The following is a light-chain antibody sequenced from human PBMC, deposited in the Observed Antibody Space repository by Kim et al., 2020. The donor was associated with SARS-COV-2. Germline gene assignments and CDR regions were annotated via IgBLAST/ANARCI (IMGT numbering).Light chain of an antibody. CDR2: QDS. CDR3: QAWDSSTVV. J-gene: IGLJ2*01. Sequence: VSPVHTASITGSGDKLGDKYACWYQQKPGQPPVLVIYQDSKRPSGIPERFSGSNSGNTATLTISGTQAMDEADYYCQAWDSSTVVFGGGTQLTVL. V-gene: IGLV3-1*01. CDR1: KLGDKY.